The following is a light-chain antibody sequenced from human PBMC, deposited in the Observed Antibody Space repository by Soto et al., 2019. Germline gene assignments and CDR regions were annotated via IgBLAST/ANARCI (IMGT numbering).Light chain of an antibody. Sequence: DIQMTQSPYTLSASVGDRVTITCRASQGSSTWLAWYQQKPGTAPKLLIYDASSLESGVPSRFSGSGSGTEFTLTISSLQPDDYATYYCQQYSSYSRTFGQGTKVEIK. CDR2: DAS. V-gene: IGKV1-5*01. CDR3: QQYSSYSRT. J-gene: IGKJ1*01. CDR1: QGSSTW.